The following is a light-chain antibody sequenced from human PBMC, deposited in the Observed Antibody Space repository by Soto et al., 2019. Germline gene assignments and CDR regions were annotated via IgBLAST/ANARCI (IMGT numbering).Light chain of an antibody. CDR2: DAS. CDR1: QSVDST. J-gene: IGKJ2*01. CDR3: QQYHKWPPYT. V-gene: IGKV3-15*01. Sequence: EIVMTQSPATLSVSPGETAALSCRASQSVDSTVAWYQQKPSQPPRLLIYDASTRATGIPARFSGSGSGTEFTLTISRLQSEDFAVYFCQQYHKWPPYTFGQGTKLEIK.